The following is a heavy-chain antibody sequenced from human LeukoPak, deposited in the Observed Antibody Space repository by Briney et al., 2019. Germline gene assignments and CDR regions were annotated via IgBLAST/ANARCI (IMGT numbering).Heavy chain of an antibody. CDR1: VGTFSSYA. Sequence: ASVNVSCKASVGTFSSYAISGVGQAPGQGLEWMGGITPIFDTANYAQKFQGRVTITTDESTSTAYMELSSLRSEDTAVYYCARAMGGGGTNYYYMDVWGKGTTVTVSS. CDR2: ITPIFDTA. J-gene: IGHJ6*03. V-gene: IGHV1-69*05. D-gene: IGHD1-26*01. CDR3: ARAMGGGGTNYYYMDV.